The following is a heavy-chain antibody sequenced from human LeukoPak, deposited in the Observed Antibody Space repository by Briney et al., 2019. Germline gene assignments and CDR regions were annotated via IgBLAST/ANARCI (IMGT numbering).Heavy chain of an antibody. Sequence: GASVKVSCKASGYTFTGYYMHWVRQAPGQGLEWMGWINPNSGGTNYAQKFQGRVTMTRDTSISTAYMELGRLRSDDTAVYYCARGSYSSSWYKFDPWGQGTLVTVSS. J-gene: IGHJ5*02. CDR2: INPNSGGT. CDR1: GYTFTGYY. V-gene: IGHV1-2*02. D-gene: IGHD6-13*01. CDR3: ARGSYSSSWYKFDP.